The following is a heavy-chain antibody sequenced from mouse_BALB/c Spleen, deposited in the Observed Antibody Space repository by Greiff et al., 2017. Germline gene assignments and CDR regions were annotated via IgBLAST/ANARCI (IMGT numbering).Heavy chain of an antibody. CDR3: ARGGYGNYDYYAMDY. V-gene: IGHV1-82*01. J-gene: IGHJ4*01. CDR2: IYPGDGDT. CDR1: GYAFSSSW. D-gene: IGHD2-1*01. Sequence: QVQLQQSGPELVKPGASVKISCKASGYAFSSSWMNWVKQRPGQGLEWIGRIYPGDGDTNYNGKFKGKATLTADKSSSTAYMQLSSLTSVDSAVYFCARGGYGNYDYYAMDYWGQGTSVTVSS.